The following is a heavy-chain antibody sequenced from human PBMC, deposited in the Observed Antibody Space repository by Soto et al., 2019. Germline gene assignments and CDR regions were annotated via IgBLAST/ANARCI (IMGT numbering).Heavy chain of an antibody. Sequence: ASVKVSCKASGYTFTSYGISWVRQAPGQGLEWMGWISAYNGNTNYAQKLQGRVTMTTDTSTSTAYVELRSLRSDDTAVYYCARVSTLGLLRYYGMDVWGQGTTVTVSS. CDR2: ISAYNGNT. CDR1: GYTFTSYG. CDR3: ARVSTLGLLRYYGMDV. D-gene: IGHD3-22*01. J-gene: IGHJ6*02. V-gene: IGHV1-18*01.